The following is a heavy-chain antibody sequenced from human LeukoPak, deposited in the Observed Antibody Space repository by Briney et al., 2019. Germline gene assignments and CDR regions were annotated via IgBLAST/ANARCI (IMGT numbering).Heavy chain of an antibody. CDR2: IYPGDSDT. CDR3: ARLPTSDIINYFDY. D-gene: IGHD2-15*01. CDR1: GSIFTSYW. J-gene: IGHJ4*02. Sequence: GASLQISCNGSGSIFTSYWIGWVRPLPGKGLEWMGIIYPGDSDTRYSPSFQGQVTISADKSISTAYLQWSSLKASDTAMYYCARLPTSDIINYFDYWGQGTLVTVSS. V-gene: IGHV5-51*01.